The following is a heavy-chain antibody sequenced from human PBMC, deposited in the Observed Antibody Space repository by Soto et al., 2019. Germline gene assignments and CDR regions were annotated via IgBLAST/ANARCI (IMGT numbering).Heavy chain of an antibody. Sequence: QVQLVQSGAEVKKPGSSVKVSCKASGGTFSSYAISWVRQAPGQGLEWLGGIIPIFGTANYAQKFQGRVTITADKSTSTAYRERSSLRSEDTAGYYCARGEASGSGWAIIDYWGQGTLVTVSS. D-gene: IGHD3-22*01. CDR1: GGTFSSYA. CDR2: IIPIFGTA. CDR3: ARGEASGSGWAIIDY. V-gene: IGHV1-69*14. J-gene: IGHJ4*02.